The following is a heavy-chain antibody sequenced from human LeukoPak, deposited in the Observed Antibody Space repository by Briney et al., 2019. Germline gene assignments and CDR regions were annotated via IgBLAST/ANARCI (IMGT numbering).Heavy chain of an antibody. Sequence: GGSLRLSCAASGFTFSTFWMGWVRQVPGKGLEWVANVNQGGSAQYYVDSVKGRFTISRDNAENALYLQMNSLRAEDTAVYFCARDISASGIFFDSWGQGTLVTVSS. CDR3: ARDISASGIFFDS. CDR1: GFTFSTFW. D-gene: IGHD6-13*01. V-gene: IGHV3-7*01. J-gene: IGHJ4*02. CDR2: VNQGGSAQ.